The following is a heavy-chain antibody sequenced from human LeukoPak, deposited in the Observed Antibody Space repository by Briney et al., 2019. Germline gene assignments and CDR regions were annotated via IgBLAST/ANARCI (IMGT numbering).Heavy chain of an antibody. D-gene: IGHD3-10*01. Sequence: SETLSLTCTVSGGSISSYYWSWIRQPPGKGLEWIGYIYYSGSTNYNPSLKSRVTISVDTSKNQFSLKLSSVTAADTAVYYCARGGITMVRGRTGNYFDYWGQGTLVTVSS. V-gene: IGHV4-59*01. CDR3: ARGGITMVRGRTGNYFDY. CDR1: GGSISSYY. J-gene: IGHJ4*02. CDR2: IYYSGST.